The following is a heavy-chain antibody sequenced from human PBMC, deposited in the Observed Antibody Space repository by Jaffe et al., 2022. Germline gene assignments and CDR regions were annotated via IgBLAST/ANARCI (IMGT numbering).Heavy chain of an antibody. J-gene: IGHJ4*02. Sequence: QVQLVESGGGVVQPGGSLRLSCAASGFTFSSYGMHWVRQAPGKGLEWVAFIRYDGSNKYYADSVKGRFTISRDNSKNTLYLQMNSLRAEDTAVYYCAKDLAVAGIWPRTPFDYWGQGTLVTVSS. CDR2: IRYDGSNK. CDR3: AKDLAVAGIWPRTPFDY. D-gene: IGHD6-19*01. V-gene: IGHV3-30*02. CDR1: GFTFSSYG.